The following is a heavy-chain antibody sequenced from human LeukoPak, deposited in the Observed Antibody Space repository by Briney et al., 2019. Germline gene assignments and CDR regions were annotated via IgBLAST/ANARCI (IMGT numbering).Heavy chain of an antibody. CDR1: GFTFDDYS. CDR3: AKGSLIAASGTLFDF. J-gene: IGHJ4*02. CDR2: LGWNGDII. D-gene: IGHD6-13*01. Sequence: GRSLRLSCAASGFTFDDYSMHWVRQSPGKGLEWLSGLGWNGDIIDYADSVKGRFTISRDNAKNSLYLQMDSLKTEDTALYHCAKGSLIAASGTLFDFWGQGTRVTVSS. V-gene: IGHV3-9*01.